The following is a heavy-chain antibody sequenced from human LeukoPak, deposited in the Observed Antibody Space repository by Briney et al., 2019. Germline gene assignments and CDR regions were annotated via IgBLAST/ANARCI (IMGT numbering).Heavy chain of an antibody. CDR2: IYYSGST. V-gene: IGHV4-34*09. J-gene: IGHJ6*02. Sequence: SETLSLTCAVYGGSFSGYYWSWIRQPPGKGLEWIGYIYYSGSTYYNPSLKSRVTISVDTSKNQFSLKLSSVTAADTAVYYCARDVLVPAAITAGYYYYGMDVWGQGTTVTVSS. CDR3: ARDVLVPAAITAGYYYYGMDV. CDR1: GGSFSGYY. D-gene: IGHD2-2*02.